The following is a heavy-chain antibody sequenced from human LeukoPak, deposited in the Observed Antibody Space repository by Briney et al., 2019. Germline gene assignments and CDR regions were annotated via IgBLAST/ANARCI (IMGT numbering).Heavy chain of an antibody. J-gene: IGHJ4*02. V-gene: IGHV1-69*13. Sequence: GASVKVSCKASGGTFSSYAISWVRQAPGQGLEWMGAIIPIFGTANYAQKFQGRVTITADESTSTAYMELSSLRSEDTAVYYCARPIYSSFSPDHWGQGTLVPVSS. CDR2: IIPIFGTA. CDR3: ARPIYSSFSPDH. D-gene: IGHD6-6*01. CDR1: GGTFSSYA.